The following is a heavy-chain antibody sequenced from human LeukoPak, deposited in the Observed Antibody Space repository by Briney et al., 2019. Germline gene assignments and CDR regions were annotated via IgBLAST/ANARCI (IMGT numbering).Heavy chain of an antibody. CDR3: AKDMGSSNWYYFDY. CDR1: GFTFDDYA. V-gene: IGHV3-9*03. CDR2: ITWNSGKI. D-gene: IGHD6-13*01. J-gene: IGHJ4*02. Sequence: PGGSLRLSCAASGFTFDDYAMHWVRQAPGKGLEWVSGITWNSGKIGYADSVKGRFTISRDSAKDSLFLQMNSLRNEDMALYYCAKDMGSSNWYYFDYWGQGTLVTVSS.